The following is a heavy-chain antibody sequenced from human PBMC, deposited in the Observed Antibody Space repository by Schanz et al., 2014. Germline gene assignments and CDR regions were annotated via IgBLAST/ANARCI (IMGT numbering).Heavy chain of an antibody. Sequence: EVHLVESGGGLIRPGGSLRLSCAASGFTFSSSWMHWVRQAPGKGLVWVSRTSHDGSFTTFADSVKGRFTISRDNARNTLYLQMNSLRAEDTAVYYCTRDTDYHFDYWGQGTLVTVSS. D-gene: IGHD4-17*01. CDR1: GFTFSSSW. CDR3: TRDTDYHFDY. J-gene: IGHJ4*02. V-gene: IGHV3-74*01. CDR2: TSHDGSFT.